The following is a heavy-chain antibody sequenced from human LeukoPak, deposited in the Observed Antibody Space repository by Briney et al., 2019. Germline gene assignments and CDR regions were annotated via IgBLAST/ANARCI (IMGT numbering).Heavy chain of an antibody. V-gene: IGHV4-4*07. D-gene: IGHD3-22*01. CDR1: GGSISSYY. CDR2: IYTSGST. Sequence: SETLSLTCTVSGGSISSYYWSWIRQPAGKGLEWIGRIYTSGSTNYNPSLKSRVTMSVDTSKNQFSLKLSSVTAADAAVYYCARDFSSYYYDSSGSEWGQGTLVTVSS. J-gene: IGHJ4*02. CDR3: ARDFSSYYYDSSGSE.